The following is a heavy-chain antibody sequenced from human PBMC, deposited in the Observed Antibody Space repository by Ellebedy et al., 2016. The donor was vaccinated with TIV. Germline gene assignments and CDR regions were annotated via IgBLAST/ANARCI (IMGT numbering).Heavy chain of an antibody. V-gene: IGHV3-21*01. D-gene: IGHD6-13*01. J-gene: IGHJ1*01. Sequence: PGGSLRLSCAASEFTLNNYDMNWVRQAPGQGLEWLSSISTTSDYKYYADSVTGRFTVSRDNAKTSLYLQMDSLRVEDTAVYFCARDSAAAEDYIEYFQHWGQGTLVTVSS. CDR2: ISTTSDYK. CDR3: ARDSAAAEDYIEYFQH. CDR1: EFTLNNYD.